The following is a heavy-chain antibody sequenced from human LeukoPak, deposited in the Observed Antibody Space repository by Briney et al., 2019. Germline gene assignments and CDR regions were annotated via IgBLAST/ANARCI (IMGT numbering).Heavy chain of an antibody. CDR1: GFTVSSNY. CDR3: AKTRGDSSGSFYDAFDM. V-gene: IGHV3-53*01. CDR2: IYSGGST. D-gene: IGHD3-10*01. J-gene: IGHJ3*02. Sequence: GGSLGLSCAASGFTVSSNYMNWVRQAPGKGLEWVSVIYSGGSTYYADSVKGRFTVSRDNSKNTLYLQMNSLRAEDTAVYYCAKTRGDSSGSFYDAFDMWGQGTMVTVSS.